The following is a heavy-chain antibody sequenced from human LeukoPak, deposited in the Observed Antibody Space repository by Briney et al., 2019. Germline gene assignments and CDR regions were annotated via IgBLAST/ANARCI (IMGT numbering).Heavy chain of an antibody. CDR3: AKRSAAGTVGYFDY. CDR2: FSGSGGST. CDR1: GFTFSSYA. J-gene: IGHJ4*02. Sequence: GSLRLSCAASGFTFSSYAMSWVRQAPGKGLECISGFSGSGGSTYYADSVKGRFTISRDDAKNSLYLQMNSLRPEDTALYYCAKRSAAGTVGYFDYWGQGTLVTVSS. D-gene: IGHD6-13*01. V-gene: IGHV3-23*01.